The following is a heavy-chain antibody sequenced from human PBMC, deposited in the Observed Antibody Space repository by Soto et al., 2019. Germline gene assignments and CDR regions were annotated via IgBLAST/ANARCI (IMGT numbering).Heavy chain of an antibody. J-gene: IGHJ4*02. Sequence: QVQLQESGPGLVKPSGTLSLTCAVSGGSISSSNWWSWVRQPPGKGLEWIGEIYHSGSTNYNPSRHSRVTISVDQSRNQFSLKLSSVTVADTAVYYCASSDETHFDYWGQGTLVTVSS. V-gene: IGHV4-4*02. CDR2: IYHSGST. CDR3: ASSDETHFDY. CDR1: GGSISSSNW.